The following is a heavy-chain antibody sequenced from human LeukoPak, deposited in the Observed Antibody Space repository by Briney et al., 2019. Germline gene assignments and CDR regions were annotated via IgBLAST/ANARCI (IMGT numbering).Heavy chain of an antibody. V-gene: IGHV1-2*02. D-gene: IGHD3-22*01. CDR3: ARGTKNYYDSSGYYLY. CDR1: GYTFTGYY. Sequence: ASVKVSCKASGYTFTGYYMHWVRQAPGQGLEWMGWINPNSGGTNYAQKFQGRVTMTRDTSISTAYMELSRLRSDDTAVYYCARGTKNYYDSSGYYLYWGQGTLVTVSS. J-gene: IGHJ4*02. CDR2: INPNSGGT.